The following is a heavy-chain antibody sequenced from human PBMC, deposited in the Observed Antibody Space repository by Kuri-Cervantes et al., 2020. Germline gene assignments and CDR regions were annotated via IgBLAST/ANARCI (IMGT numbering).Heavy chain of an antibody. D-gene: IGHD3-10*01. CDR1: GGSISSYY. V-gene: IGHV4-4*07. Sequence: ESLKISCTVSGGSISSYYWSWIRQPAGKGLEWIGRIYTSGSTNYNPSLKSRVTMSVDTSKNQFSLKLSSVTAADTAVYYCARRPVYYYGSGSYRGWFDPWGQGTLVTVSS. J-gene: IGHJ5*02. CDR2: IYTSGST. CDR3: ARRPVYYYGSGSYRGWFDP.